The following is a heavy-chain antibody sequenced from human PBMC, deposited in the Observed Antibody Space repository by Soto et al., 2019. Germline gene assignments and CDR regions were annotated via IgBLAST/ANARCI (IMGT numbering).Heavy chain of an antibody. CDR3: ARHPYSSSWYYYYYYGMDV. V-gene: IGHV4-39*01. CDR1: GCSISSSSYY. Sequence: XETLSLTCTVSGCSISSSSYYWGWIRQPPGKGLEWIGSIYYSGSTYYNPSLKSRVTISVDTSKNQFSLKLSSVTAADTAVYYCARHPYSSSWYYYYYYGMDVWGQGTTVTVSS. CDR2: IYYSGST. D-gene: IGHD6-13*01. J-gene: IGHJ6*02.